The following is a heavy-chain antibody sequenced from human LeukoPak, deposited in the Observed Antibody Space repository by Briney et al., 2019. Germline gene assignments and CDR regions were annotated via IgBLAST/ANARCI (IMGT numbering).Heavy chain of an antibody. V-gene: IGHV3-74*01. CDR2: INSDGSST. CDR3: ARDDAGYSYDPRGWFDP. J-gene: IGHJ5*02. CDR1: GFTFSSYW. D-gene: IGHD5-18*01. Sequence: GGSLRLSCAATGFTFSSYWMHWVRQAPGKGLVWVSRINSDGSSTRYADSVKGRFTISRHNAKNTLYLQMNSLRAEDTAGYYCARDDAGYSYDPRGWFDPWGQGTLVTVSS.